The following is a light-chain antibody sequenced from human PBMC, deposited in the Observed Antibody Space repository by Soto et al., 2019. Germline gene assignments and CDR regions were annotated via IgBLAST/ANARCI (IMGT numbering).Light chain of an antibody. CDR3: QQSYSTPPT. Sequence: DIQMTQSPSSLSASLGDRVTITCRASQTISSYLNWYQQKPGRAPKLLIYAASNLESGVPSRFSGSGSGTDFTLTISSLQPEDFATYYCQQSYSTPPTFGQGTKVDI. CDR2: AAS. CDR1: QTISSY. J-gene: IGKJ1*01. V-gene: IGKV1-39*01.